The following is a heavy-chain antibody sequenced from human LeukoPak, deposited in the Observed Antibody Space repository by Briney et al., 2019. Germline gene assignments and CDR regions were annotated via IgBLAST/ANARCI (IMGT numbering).Heavy chain of an antibody. D-gene: IGHD6-6*01. CDR1: VFTFSIYA. CDR3: ANAARPDFDY. V-gene: IGHV3-23*01. Sequence: GGSLRLSCAASVFTFSIYAIRWVRRSPGKRVEWVSAISGSGGSTYYADSVKGRFTISRDNSKNTLYLQMNSLRAEDTAVYYCANAARPDFDYWGQGTLVTVSS. CDR2: ISGSGGST. J-gene: IGHJ4*02.